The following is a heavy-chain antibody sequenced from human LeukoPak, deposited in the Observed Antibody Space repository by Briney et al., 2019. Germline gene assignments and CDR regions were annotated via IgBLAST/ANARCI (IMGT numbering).Heavy chain of an antibody. V-gene: IGHV4-61*02. Sequence: SQTLSLTCTVSGGSISSGSYYWSWIRQPAGKGLEWIGCIYTSGSTNYNPSLKSRVTISVDTSKHQFSLKLSSVTAADTAVYYCARDWEDYDFWSGYYNGVHAFDIWGQGTMVTVSS. J-gene: IGHJ3*02. CDR3: ARDWEDYDFWSGYYNGVHAFDI. CDR1: GGSISSGSYY. D-gene: IGHD3-3*01. CDR2: IYTSGST.